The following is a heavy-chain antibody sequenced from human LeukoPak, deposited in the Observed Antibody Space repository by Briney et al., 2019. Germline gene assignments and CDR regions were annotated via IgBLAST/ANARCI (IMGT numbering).Heavy chain of an antibody. J-gene: IGHJ5*02. CDR1: GGSISSYY. Sequence: PSETLSLTXTVSGGSISSYYWSWIGQPPGKGLEWIGYIYYSGSTNYNPSLKSRVTISVDTSKNQFSLKLSSVTAADTAVYYSARGSQQQLPWFDPWGQGTLVTVSS. CDR2: IYYSGST. V-gene: IGHV4-59*01. D-gene: IGHD6-13*01. CDR3: ARGSQQQLPWFDP.